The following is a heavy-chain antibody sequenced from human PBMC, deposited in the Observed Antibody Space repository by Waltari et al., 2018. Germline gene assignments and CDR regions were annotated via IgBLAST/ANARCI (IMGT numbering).Heavy chain of an antibody. V-gene: IGHV4-39*02. CDR1: AGAIIHNNYY. D-gene: IGHD3-22*01. CDR2: IFYRGST. Sequence: QLQLQESGPGLVKPSETLSLPCTVSAGAIIHNNYYWGCIRQPPGKGLEWIGSIFYRGSTHYNPSLKSRVTMSVDTSKNQFSLKLSSVTAADTARYYCARDYDSSGYYYDYWGQGVLVTVSS. CDR3: ARDYDSSGYYYDY. J-gene: IGHJ4*02.